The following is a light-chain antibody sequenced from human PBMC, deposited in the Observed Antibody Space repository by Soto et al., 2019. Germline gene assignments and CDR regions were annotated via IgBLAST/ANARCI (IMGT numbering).Light chain of an antibody. J-gene: IGKJ3*01. CDR3: QQYNNWPPGAT. CDR1: LTISNN. Sequence: DIVMTQSPPTLSVSPGERATLSCRASLTISNNLAWYQQRPGQAPRLLISYASTRATGIPARFSGSGSGKEVTLTISGLQSEDSAVYYCQQYNNWPPGATFGPGTKVEIK. CDR2: YAS. V-gene: IGKV3-15*01.